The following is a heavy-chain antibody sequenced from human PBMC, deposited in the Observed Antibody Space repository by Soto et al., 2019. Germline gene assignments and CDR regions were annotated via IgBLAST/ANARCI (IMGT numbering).Heavy chain of an antibody. Sequence: ASVKVSCKASGYTFTSYGISWVRQAPGQGLEWMGWISAYSGNTNYAQKLQGRVTMTTDTSTSTAYMELRSLRSDDTAVYYCASGRGAFYYYGMDVWGQGTTVTVSS. J-gene: IGHJ6*02. CDR2: ISAYSGNT. CDR1: GYTFTSYG. D-gene: IGHD3-10*01. V-gene: IGHV1-18*01. CDR3: ASGRGAFYYYGMDV.